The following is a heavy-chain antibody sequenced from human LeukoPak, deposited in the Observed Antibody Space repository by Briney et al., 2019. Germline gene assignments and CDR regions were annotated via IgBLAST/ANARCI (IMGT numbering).Heavy chain of an antibody. Sequence: ASVKVSCKASGYAFTGYYMHWVRQAPGQGLEWMGWINPNSGGTNYAQKFQGRVTMTRDTSISTAYMELSRLRSDDTAVYYCARVPGLRRAYYYYCMDVWGKGTTVTVSS. CDR2: INPNSGGT. CDR1: GYAFTGYY. CDR3: ARVPGLRRAYYYYCMDV. D-gene: IGHD4-17*01. J-gene: IGHJ6*03. V-gene: IGHV1-2*02.